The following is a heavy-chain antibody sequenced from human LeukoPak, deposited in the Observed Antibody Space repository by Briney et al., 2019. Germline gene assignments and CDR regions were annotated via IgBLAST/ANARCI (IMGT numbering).Heavy chain of an antibody. CDR1: GFTFSSSA. CDR3: ARVVRVGFDP. Sequence: PGGSLRLSCAASGFTFSSSAMNWVRQAPGKGLEWVSYISSSGSTIYYADSVKGRFTISRDNAKNSLYLQMNSLRAEDTAVYYCARVVRVGFDPWGQGTLVTVSS. CDR2: ISSSGSTI. D-gene: IGHD3-10*01. V-gene: IGHV3-48*04. J-gene: IGHJ5*02.